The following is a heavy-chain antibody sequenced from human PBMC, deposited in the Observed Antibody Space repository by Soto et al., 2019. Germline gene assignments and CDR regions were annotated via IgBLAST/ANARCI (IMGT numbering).Heavy chain of an antibody. Sequence: HPEDSLRLSCAPSGFTFSSYAMQRVRQAPGKGLEWVAVISYDGSNKYCADSVKGRFTISRDNSKNTLYLQMNSLRAEDTAVYYCAKAMDLAGVYYYYGMDVWGQGT. D-gene: IGHD2-15*01. CDR3: AKAMDLAGVYYYYGMDV. J-gene: IGHJ6*02. CDR2: ISYDGSNK. V-gene: IGHV3-30*18. CDR1: GFTFSSYA.